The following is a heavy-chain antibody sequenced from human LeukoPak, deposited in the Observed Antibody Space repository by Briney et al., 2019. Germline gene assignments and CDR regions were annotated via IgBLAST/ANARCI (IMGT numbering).Heavy chain of an antibody. CDR2: IYHSGST. CDR3: ATYCSSTSCRYHNWFDP. V-gene: IGHV4-30-2*01. J-gene: IGHJ5*02. CDR1: GGSISSGGYY. Sequence: SGTLSLTCTVSGGSISSGGYYWSWIRQPPGKGLEWIGYIYHSGSTYYNPSLKSRVTISVDRSKNQFSLKLSSVTAADTAVYYCATYCSSTSCRYHNWFDPWGQGTLVTVSS. D-gene: IGHD2-2*01.